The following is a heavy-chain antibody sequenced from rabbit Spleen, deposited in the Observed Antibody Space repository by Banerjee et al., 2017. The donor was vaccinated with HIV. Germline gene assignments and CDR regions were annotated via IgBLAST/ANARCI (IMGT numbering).Heavy chain of an antibody. D-gene: IGHD4-1*01. CDR3: ARAIVPWLGLTRLDL. V-gene: IGHV1S45*01. CDR2: IDNGGSGNT. J-gene: IGHJ3*01. CDR1: GFTLSSNYW. Sequence: EESGGGLVQPEGSLILTCTASGFTLSSNYWICWVRQAPGKGLEWIGCIDNGGSGNTYYASWAKGRFTISKTSSTTVTLQMTSLTAADTATYFCARAIVPWLGLTRLDLWGQGTLVTVS.